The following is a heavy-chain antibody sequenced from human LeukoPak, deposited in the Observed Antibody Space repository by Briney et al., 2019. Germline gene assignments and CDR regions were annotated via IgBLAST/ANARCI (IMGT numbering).Heavy chain of an antibody. CDR1: GYTFTSYY. D-gene: IGHD2-21*01. J-gene: IGHJ4*02. Sequence: ASVKVSCKASGYTFTSYYMHWVQQAPGQGLEWMGIINPSGGSTSYAQKFQGRVTMTRDMSTSTVYMELSSLRSEDTAVYYCAREVASAANDYWGQGTLVTVSS. CDR3: AREVASAANDY. V-gene: IGHV1-46*01. CDR2: INPSGGST.